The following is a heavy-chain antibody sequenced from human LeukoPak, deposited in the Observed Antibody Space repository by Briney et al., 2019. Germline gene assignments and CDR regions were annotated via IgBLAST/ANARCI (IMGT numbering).Heavy chain of an antibody. Sequence: SETLSLTCAVSGYSISSGYYWGWIRQPPGKGLQWIGSIFQRGYSYYNPSLKSRVTISVDTSRNQFSLKLSSVTAADTPVYYCAGDKETTGNGRPNWFDPWGQGTLVTVSS. CDR3: AGDKETTGNGRPNWFDP. J-gene: IGHJ5*02. CDR2: IFQRGYS. V-gene: IGHV4-38-2*01. CDR1: GYSISSGYY. D-gene: IGHD1-1*01.